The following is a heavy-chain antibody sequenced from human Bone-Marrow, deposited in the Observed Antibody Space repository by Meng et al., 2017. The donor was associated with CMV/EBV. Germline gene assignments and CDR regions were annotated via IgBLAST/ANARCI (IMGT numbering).Heavy chain of an antibody. CDR3: AKFVLSSGYYYDY. D-gene: IGHD3-22*01. J-gene: IGHJ4*02. CDR2: ISGSGGST. Sequence: GESLKISWAACGFTFSSYAMSWVRQAPRKGLEWVSAISGSGGSTYYADPVKGRFPISRDNSKITLYLQMNSLIAEDTAVYYCAKFVLSSGYYYDYWGQGTLVTVSS. CDR1: GFTFSSYA. V-gene: IGHV3-23*01.